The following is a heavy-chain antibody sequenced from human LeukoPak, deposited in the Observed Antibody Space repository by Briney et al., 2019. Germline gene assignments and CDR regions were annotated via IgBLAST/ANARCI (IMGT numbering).Heavy chain of an antibody. CDR3: ARKGPPMITFGGVIPSPNAFDI. J-gene: IGHJ3*02. D-gene: IGHD3-16*02. V-gene: IGHV1-46*01. Sequence: ASVKVSCKASGYTFTSYYMHWVRQAPGQGLEWMGIINPSGGSTSYAQKFQGRVTMTRDMSTSTVYMELSSLRSEDTAVYYCARKGPPMITFGGVIPSPNAFDIWGQGTMVTVSS. CDR1: GYTFTSYY. CDR2: INPSGGST.